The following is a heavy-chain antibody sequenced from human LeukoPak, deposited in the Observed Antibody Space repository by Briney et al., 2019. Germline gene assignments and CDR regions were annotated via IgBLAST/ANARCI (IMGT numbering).Heavy chain of an antibody. Sequence: SVKVSCKASGGTFSSYAISWVRQAPGQGLEWMGGIIPIFGTANYAQKFQGRVTITADESTTTAYLELRSLTSDDTAVYYCARRGGSYSHSDFWGQGTLVTVSS. J-gene: IGHJ4*02. CDR1: GGTFSSYA. D-gene: IGHD1-26*01. CDR2: IIPIFGTA. V-gene: IGHV1-69*13. CDR3: ARRGGSYSHSDF.